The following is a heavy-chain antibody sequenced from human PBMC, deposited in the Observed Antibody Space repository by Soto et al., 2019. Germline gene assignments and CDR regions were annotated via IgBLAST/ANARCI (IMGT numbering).Heavy chain of an antibody. CDR3: ARDRTINQAARDPEPPLYYYYGMEV. J-gene: IGHJ6*02. CDR1: GFTFSSYA. CDR2: ISYDGSNK. D-gene: IGHD6-6*01. V-gene: IGHV3-30-3*01. Sequence: GGSLRLSCAASGFTFSSYAMHWVRQAPGKGLEWVAVISYDGSNKYYADSVKGRFTISRDNSKNTLYPQMNSLRAEDTAVYYCARDRTINQAARDPEPPLYYYYGMEVWGQGTTVTVSS.